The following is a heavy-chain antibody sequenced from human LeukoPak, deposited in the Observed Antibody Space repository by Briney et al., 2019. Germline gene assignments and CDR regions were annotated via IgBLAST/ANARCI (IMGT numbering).Heavy chain of an antibody. V-gene: IGHV3-74*01. D-gene: IGHD6-19*01. CDR1: GFTFNSYW. CDR2: INTDGSIT. CDR3: AKDSGSGWSSFDY. J-gene: IGHJ4*02. Sequence: GGSLRLSCAASGFTFNSYWMHWVRRAPGKGLLWVSRINTDGSITTYADSVKGRFTISRDNAKNTVYLQMNSLRAEDTAVYYCAKDSGSGWSSFDYWGQGTLVTVSS.